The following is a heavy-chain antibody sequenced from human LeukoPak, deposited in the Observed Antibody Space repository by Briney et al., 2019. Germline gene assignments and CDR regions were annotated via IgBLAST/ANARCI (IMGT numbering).Heavy chain of an antibody. Sequence: GASVKVSCKASGYTFTSYGISWVRQAPGQGLEWMGWISAYNGNTNYVQKLQGRVTMTTDTSTSTAYMELRSLRSDDTAVYYCARAHSRKSYGDYPYYFDYWGQGTLVTVSS. CDR1: GYTFTSYG. D-gene: IGHD4-17*01. CDR3: ARAHSRKSYGDYPYYFDY. CDR2: ISAYNGNT. V-gene: IGHV1-18*01. J-gene: IGHJ4*02.